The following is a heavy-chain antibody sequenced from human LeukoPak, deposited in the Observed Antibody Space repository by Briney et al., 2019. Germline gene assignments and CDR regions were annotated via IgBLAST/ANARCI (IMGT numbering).Heavy chain of an antibody. CDR1: GYTFTGYY. CDR2: INPNSGGT. D-gene: IGHD6-25*01. J-gene: IGHJ5*02. V-gene: IGHV1-2*02. Sequence: ASVKVSCKASGYTFTGYYMHWVRQAPGQGLEWMGWINPNSGGTNYAQKFQGRVTMTRNTSISTAYMELSSLTSDDTAVYYCAREGSEDWFDPWGQGTLVTVSS. CDR3: AREGSEDWFDP.